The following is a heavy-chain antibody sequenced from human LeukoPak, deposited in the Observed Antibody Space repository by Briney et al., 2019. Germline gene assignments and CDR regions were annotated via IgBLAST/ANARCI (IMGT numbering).Heavy chain of an antibody. Sequence: PGGSLRLSCAVSGFPFTRFYMSWIRQAPGKGLEWISYIGLSGSPLDYADSVRGRFTISRDNAKNSLYLELNSLRAEDTAVYYCARKDFSSGSFSHWGQGTLVTVSS. D-gene: IGHD3-22*01. CDR2: IGLSGSPL. CDR3: ARKDFSSGSFSH. CDR1: GFPFTRFY. V-gene: IGHV3-11*04. J-gene: IGHJ4*02.